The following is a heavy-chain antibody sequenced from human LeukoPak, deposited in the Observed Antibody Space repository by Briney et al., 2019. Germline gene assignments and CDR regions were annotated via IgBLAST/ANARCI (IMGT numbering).Heavy chain of an antibody. J-gene: IGHJ4*02. CDR1: GYIFTGYY. Sequence: ASVKVSFKASGYIFTGYYMHWVRQAPGQGLEWMGMINPSAGSTVYAQKFQGTITVTRDRSTDTLYMDLNSLRFEDTAIYYCARGPFSSGWGGYFDYWGQGTLVTASS. D-gene: IGHD6-19*01. CDR2: INPSAGST. V-gene: IGHV1-46*01. CDR3: ARGPFSSGWGGYFDY.